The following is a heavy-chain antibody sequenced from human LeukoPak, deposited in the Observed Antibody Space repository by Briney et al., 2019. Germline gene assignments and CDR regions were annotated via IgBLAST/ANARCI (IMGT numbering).Heavy chain of an antibody. J-gene: IGHJ4*02. V-gene: IGHV4-34*12. D-gene: IGHD2-2*02. Sequence: SETLSLTCAVYGGSFSGYYWRWMRQPPGEGLEWIGEIFHSGSTNYNPSLKSRATISVDTSKNQFSLKLSSVTAADTAVYYCASSRAVVVPAAIGSLGFYFDYWGQGTLVTVSS. CDR1: GGSFSGYY. CDR3: ASSRAVVVPAAIGSLGFYFDY. CDR2: IFHSGST.